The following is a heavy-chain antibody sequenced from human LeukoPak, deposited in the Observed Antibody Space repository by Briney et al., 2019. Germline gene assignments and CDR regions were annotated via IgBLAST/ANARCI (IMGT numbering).Heavy chain of an antibody. CDR1: GGSFSDYF. V-gene: IGHV4-34*01. CDR2: IDDGGNT. Sequence: PSETLSLTCSVYGGSFSDYFWSWIRQSPGKGLEWIGEIDDGGNTNYNPSLISRVIVSMEKSKKQFSLVMRSVTAADTAGYYCARFSRITWGDWGDAFDIWGKVTTVIVSS. J-gene: IGHJ3*02. D-gene: IGHD2-21*02. CDR3: ARFSRITWGDWGDAFDI.